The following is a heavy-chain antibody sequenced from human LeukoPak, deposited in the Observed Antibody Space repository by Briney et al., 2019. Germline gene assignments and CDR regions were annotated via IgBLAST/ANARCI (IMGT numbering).Heavy chain of an antibody. CDR1: GYSISSGYY. CDR3: TRHLRETTTGFDP. D-gene: IGHD1-1*01. V-gene: IGHV4-38-2*01. Sequence: SETLSLTCAVSGYSISSGYYWGWIRQPPGKGLEWIGSIYHSGSTYYNPSLKSRVTISIDTSKNQFSLKLNSVTAADTAVYYCTRHLRETTTGFDPWGQGTLVTVSS. J-gene: IGHJ5*02. CDR2: IYHSGST.